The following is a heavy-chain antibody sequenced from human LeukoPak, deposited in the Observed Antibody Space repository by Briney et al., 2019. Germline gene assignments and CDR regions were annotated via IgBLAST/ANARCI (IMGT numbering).Heavy chain of an antibody. J-gene: IGHJ4*02. Sequence: SETLSLTCTVYGCSISSSRYYWSSFRQSPGKGLEWIGYIYYTETSYNPSLNSRVSISADTSKKQFCLKLYSVTAADSGVYYCATRKLGNDYWGQGTLVTVSS. CDR3: ATRKLGNDY. CDR2: IYYTET. V-gene: IGHV4-61*01. D-gene: IGHD7-27*01. CDR1: GCSISSSRYY.